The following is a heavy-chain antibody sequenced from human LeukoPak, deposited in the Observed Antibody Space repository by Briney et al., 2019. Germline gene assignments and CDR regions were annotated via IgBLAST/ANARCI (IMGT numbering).Heavy chain of an antibody. CDR3: VRQLVHDYYGMDV. Sequence: SETLSLTCAVYGGSFSGYYWSWIRQPPGKGLEWIGEINHSGSTNYNPSLKSRVTISVDTSKNQFSLKLSSVTAADTAVYYCVRQLVHDYYGMDVWGQGTTVTVSS. V-gene: IGHV4-34*01. D-gene: IGHD6-6*01. CDR2: INHSGST. CDR1: GGSFSGYY. J-gene: IGHJ6*02.